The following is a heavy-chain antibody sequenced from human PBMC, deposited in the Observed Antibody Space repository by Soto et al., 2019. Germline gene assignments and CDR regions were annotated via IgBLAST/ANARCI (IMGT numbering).Heavy chain of an antibody. J-gene: IGHJ4*02. Sequence: ASVKVSCKASGYTFTSYAMHWVRQAPGQRLEWMGWINAGNGNTKYSQKFQGRVTITRDTSASTAYMELSSLRSEDTAVYYCARASGLIRFLEWLWLGHWGQGTLVTVSS. CDR2: INAGNGNT. CDR1: GYTFTSYA. CDR3: ARASGLIRFLEWLWLGH. V-gene: IGHV1-3*01. D-gene: IGHD3-3*01.